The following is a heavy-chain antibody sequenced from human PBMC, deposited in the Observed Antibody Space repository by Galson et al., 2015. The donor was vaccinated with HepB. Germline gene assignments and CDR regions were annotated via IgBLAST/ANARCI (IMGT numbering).Heavy chain of an antibody. J-gene: IGHJ5*02. CDR2: IWYDGSNK. D-gene: IGHD6-6*01. Sequence: SLRLSCAASGFTFSSYGMHWVRQAPGKGLEWVAVIWYDGSNKYYADSVKGRFTISRDNPKNTLYLQMNSLRTEDTAVYYCARDSQAGRPGWFDPWGQGTLVTVSS. CDR1: GFTFSSYG. V-gene: IGHV3-33*01. CDR3: ARDSQAGRPGWFDP.